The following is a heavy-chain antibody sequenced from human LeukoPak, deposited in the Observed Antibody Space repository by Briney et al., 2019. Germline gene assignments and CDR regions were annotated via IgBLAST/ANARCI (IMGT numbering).Heavy chain of an antibody. CDR1: GGSISSYY. CDR2: IYYSGST. D-gene: IGHD2-2*01. Sequence: PSETLSLTCTVSGGSISSYYWSWIRQPPGKGLEWIGYIYYSGSTNYNPSLKSRVTMSVDTSKNQFSLKLSSVTAADTAVYYCARDRWGCSSTSCYGPDDAFDIWGQGTMVTVSS. CDR3: ARDRWGCSSTSCYGPDDAFDI. V-gene: IGHV4-59*12. J-gene: IGHJ3*02.